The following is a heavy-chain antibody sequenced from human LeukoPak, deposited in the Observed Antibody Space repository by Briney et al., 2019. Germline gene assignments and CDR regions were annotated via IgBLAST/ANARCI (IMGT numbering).Heavy chain of an antibody. V-gene: IGHV4-30-2*01. Sequence: PSETLSLTCTVSGGSISSGGYYWSWIRQPPGKGLEWIGYIYHSGSTYYNPSLKSRVTISVDRSKNQFSLKLSSVTAADTAVYYCARDRYCSSTSCFFDYWSQGTLVTVSS. D-gene: IGHD2-2*01. CDR3: ARDRYCSSTSCFFDY. J-gene: IGHJ4*02. CDR2: IYHSGST. CDR1: GGSISSGGYY.